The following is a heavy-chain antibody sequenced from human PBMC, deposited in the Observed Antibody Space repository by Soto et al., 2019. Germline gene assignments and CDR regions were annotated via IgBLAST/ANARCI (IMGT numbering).Heavy chain of an antibody. CDR3: AREVGLYDYYYGMDV. V-gene: IGHV1-46*01. Sequence: ASVKVSCKASGYTFTSYYRHWVRQAPGQGLEWMGIINPSGGSTSYAQKFQGRVTMTRDTSTSTVYMELSSLRSEDTAVYYCAREVGLYDYYYGMDVWGQGTTVTVSS. CDR2: INPSGGST. D-gene: IGHD1-26*01. CDR1: GYTFTSYY. J-gene: IGHJ6*02.